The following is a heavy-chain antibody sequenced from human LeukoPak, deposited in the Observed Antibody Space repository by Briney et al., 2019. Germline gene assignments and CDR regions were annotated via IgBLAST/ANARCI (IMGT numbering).Heavy chain of an antibody. CDR2: MSSDGSTI. CDR3: ARDLGVADF. Sequence: PGGSLRLSCTASGFTFSSYWMHWVRQAPGKGLVWVSHMSSDGSTISYADSVKGRFTISRDNAKSTVYLQMNSLRAEDTAVYYCARDLGVADFWGQGTLVTVSS. D-gene: IGHD6-13*01. J-gene: IGHJ4*02. CDR1: GFTFSSYW. V-gene: IGHV3-74*01.